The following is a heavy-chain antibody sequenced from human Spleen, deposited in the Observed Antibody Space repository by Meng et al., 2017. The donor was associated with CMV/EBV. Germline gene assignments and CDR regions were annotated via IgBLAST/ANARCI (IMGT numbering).Heavy chain of an antibody. V-gene: IGHV3-30*04. J-gene: IGHJ6*02. CDR3: VREEGSYHYGMDV. Sequence: GESLKISCAASGFTFSNHAMHWVRQAPGKGLEWVAAISYDGNKKYYADSVKGRFTISRDNDKNSLYLQMYSLRADDSAVYSCVREEGSYHYGMDVWGLGTTVTVSS. CDR1: GFTFSNHA. CDR2: ISYDGNKK. D-gene: IGHD3-10*01.